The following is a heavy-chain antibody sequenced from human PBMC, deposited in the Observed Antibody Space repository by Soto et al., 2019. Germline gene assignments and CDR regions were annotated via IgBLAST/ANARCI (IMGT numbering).Heavy chain of an antibody. V-gene: IGHV3-7*01. CDR1: GLTFTSYW. J-gene: IGHJ4*02. CDR3: AREDFYRFDY. Sequence: EVQLVESGGGLVQPGGSLRVSCAASGLTFTSYWMSWVRQAPGKGLEWVANIKEDGSAKYYLDSVKGRFTISRDNAKNSLYLQMSSLRAEDTAVYYCAREDFYRFDYWGQGNLVTVS. CDR2: IKEDGSAK.